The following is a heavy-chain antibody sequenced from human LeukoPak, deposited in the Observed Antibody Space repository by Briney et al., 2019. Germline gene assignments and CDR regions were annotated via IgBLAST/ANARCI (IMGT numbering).Heavy chain of an antibody. D-gene: IGHD4-17*01. Sequence: SPTLSLTCTVSGGSISSGGYYWSWVRQHPGKGLEWIWYIYYSGSTYYNPSLKSRVTISVDTSKNQFSLKLSSVTAADTAVYYCAGLFATVTTADAFDIWGQGTMVTVSS. CDR3: AGLFATVTTADAFDI. CDR2: IYYSGST. J-gene: IGHJ3*02. CDR1: GGSISSGGYY. V-gene: IGHV4-31*03.